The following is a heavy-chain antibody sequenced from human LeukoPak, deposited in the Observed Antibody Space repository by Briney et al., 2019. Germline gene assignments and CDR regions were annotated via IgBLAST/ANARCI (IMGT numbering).Heavy chain of an antibody. CDR3: VVVLVPAAVWQFDV. V-gene: IGHV3-33*01. D-gene: IGHD2-2*01. Sequence: GGSLRLSCVASGYPFSQHGIHWVRQAPGRGLEWVAVIWPDGNKKEYADSVRGRFIVSKDNSENTLSLQMNSLRAEDTAVYYCVVVLVPAAVWQFDVWGRGTLVTVSS. CDR2: IWPDGNKK. CDR1: GYPFSQHG. J-gene: IGHJ2*01.